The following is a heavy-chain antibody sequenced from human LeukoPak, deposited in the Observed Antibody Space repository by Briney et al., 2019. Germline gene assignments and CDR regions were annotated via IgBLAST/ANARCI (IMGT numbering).Heavy chain of an antibody. V-gene: IGHV1-2*02. CDR1: GYIFTGYY. Sequence: ASVKVSCKASGYIFTGYYIHWVRQAPGQGLELMGFINPNSGNTNYAQKFQGRVTMTSDTSISTAYMELSSLTSDDTAVYYCAREMRPATMTLVANWGQGTLVTVSS. CDR3: AREMRPATMTLVAN. J-gene: IGHJ4*02. CDR2: INPNSGNT. D-gene: IGHD1-1*01.